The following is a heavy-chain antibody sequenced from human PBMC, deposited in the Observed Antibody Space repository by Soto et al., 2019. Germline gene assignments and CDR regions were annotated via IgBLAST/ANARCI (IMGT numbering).Heavy chain of an antibody. CDR2: IYSGGST. V-gene: IGHV3-53*02. Sequence: EVQLVETGGGWIQPGGSLRLSCAASGFTVSSNYMSWVRQAPGRGLEWVSVIYSGGSTYYADSVKGRFTISRDNSKNTLYLQMNSLRAESTAVYYCAGPSSGWSAHTGPGYFDLWGRGTLVTVSA. J-gene: IGHJ2*01. D-gene: IGHD6-19*01. CDR3: AGPSSGWSAHTGPGYFDL. CDR1: GFTVSSNY.